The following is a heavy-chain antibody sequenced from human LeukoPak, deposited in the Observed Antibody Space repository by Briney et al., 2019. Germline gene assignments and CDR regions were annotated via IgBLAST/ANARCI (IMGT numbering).Heavy chain of an antibody. CDR1: GGTFSSYA. CDR3: ASGEYCGGDCYFNWFDP. D-gene: IGHD2-21*02. J-gene: IGHJ5*02. CDR2: IIPIFGTA. V-gene: IGHV1-69*13. Sequence: ASVKVSCTASGGTFSSYAISWVRQAPGQGLEWMGGIIPIFGTANYAQKFQGRVTITADESTSTAYMELSSLRSEDTAVYYCASGEYCGGDCYFNWFDPWGQGTLVTVSS.